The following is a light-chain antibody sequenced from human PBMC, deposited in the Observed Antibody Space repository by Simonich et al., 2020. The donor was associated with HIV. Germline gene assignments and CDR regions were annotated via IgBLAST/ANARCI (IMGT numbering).Light chain of an antibody. Sequence: QSALTQPASVSGSPGQSITISCTGTSSDVGSYNLVSWYQQHPGKAPKLMIYEESKRPSGVSNRFSGSKSGNTASLTISGLQAEDEADYYCSSYTSSSTLVFGGGTKLTVL. CDR1: SSDVGSYNL. CDR3: SSYTSSSTLV. CDR2: EES. J-gene: IGLJ3*02. V-gene: IGLV2-14*02.